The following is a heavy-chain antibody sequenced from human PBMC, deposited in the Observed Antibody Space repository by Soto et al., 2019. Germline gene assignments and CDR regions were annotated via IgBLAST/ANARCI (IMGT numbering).Heavy chain of an antibody. V-gene: IGHV1-46*03. CDR3: ARVRDIVVVPAAPVGVAFDI. CDR2: ISPSGGST. D-gene: IGHD2-2*01. J-gene: IGHJ3*02. Sequence: ASVKVSCKASGYTFTSYYMHWVRQAPGQGLEWMGIISPSGGSTSYAQKFQGRVTMTRDTSTSTVYMELSSLRSEDTAVYYCARVRDIVVVPAAPVGVAFDIWGQGTLVTVSS. CDR1: GYTFTSYY.